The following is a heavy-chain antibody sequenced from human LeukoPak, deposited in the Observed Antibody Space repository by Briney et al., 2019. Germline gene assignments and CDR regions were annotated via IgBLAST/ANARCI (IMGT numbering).Heavy chain of an antibody. D-gene: IGHD4-23*01. V-gene: IGHV3-48*01. CDR3: AKELDYGGNSADY. Sequence: PGGSLRLSCAASGFTFSGYSMNWVRQAPGKGLEWVSYIVTSGTTIYYADSVKGRFTISRDNSKNTLYLQMNSLRAEDTAVYYCAKELDYGGNSADYWGQGTLVTVSS. CDR1: GFTFSGYS. CDR2: IVTSGTTI. J-gene: IGHJ4*02.